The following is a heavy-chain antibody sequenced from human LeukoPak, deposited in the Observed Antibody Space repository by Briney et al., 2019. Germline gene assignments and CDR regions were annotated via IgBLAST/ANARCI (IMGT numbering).Heavy chain of an antibody. CDR1: GFTVSSGH. J-gene: IGHJ3*01. Sequence: PGGSLRLSCAVSGFTVSSGHMHWVRQAPGQGLEWVATFYRDGNTYHADSVKGRLTVSRDNLKNTVSLQMDSLRAEDTAVYYCATSKSATYDGLDLWGQGTRVTVSS. D-gene: IGHD2-15*01. CDR2: FYRDGNT. CDR3: ATSKSATYDGLDL. V-gene: IGHV3-53*01.